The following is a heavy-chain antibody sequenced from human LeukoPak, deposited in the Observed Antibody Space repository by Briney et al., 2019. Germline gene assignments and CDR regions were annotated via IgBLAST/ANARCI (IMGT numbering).Heavy chain of an antibody. D-gene: IGHD2-21*01. Sequence: SETLSLTCTVSGGSISGYYWSWIRQPPGKGLEWIGYIHYSGSTNYNPSLKSRVTFSVDTSKNQFSLELTSVTAADTAVYYCARHLNNCGDDCYIFDYWGQGTLVTVSS. CDR1: GGSISGYY. J-gene: IGHJ4*02. V-gene: IGHV4-59*08. CDR3: ARHLNNCGDDCYIFDY. CDR2: IHYSGST.